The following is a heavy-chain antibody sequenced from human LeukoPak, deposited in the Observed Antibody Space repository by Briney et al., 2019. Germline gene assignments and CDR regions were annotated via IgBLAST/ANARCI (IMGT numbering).Heavy chain of an antibody. J-gene: IGHJ5*02. V-gene: IGHV3-23*01. Sequence: GGSLRLSCAASGLTFSSYAMSWVRQAPGKGLEWVSAISGSGGSTYYADSVKGRFTISRDNSKNTLYLQMNSLRAEDTAVYYCAKLPAGVAGSDNWFDPWGQGTLVTVSS. CDR1: GLTFSSYA. CDR2: ISGSGGST. CDR3: AKLPAGVAGSDNWFDP. D-gene: IGHD3-10*01.